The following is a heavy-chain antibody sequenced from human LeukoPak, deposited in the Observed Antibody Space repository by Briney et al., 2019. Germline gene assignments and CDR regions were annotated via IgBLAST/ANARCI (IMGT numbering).Heavy chain of an antibody. CDR3: ARSGTRHHPGDY. V-gene: IGHV4-31*03. CDR2: IYYSGIT. CDR1: GGSISSGGYY. D-gene: IGHD2-2*01. J-gene: IGHJ4*02. Sequence: PSQTLSLTCTVSGGSISSGGYYWSWIRQHPGKGLEWIGYIYYSGITYYNPSLKSRVTISVDTSKNHFSLKLSSVTAADTAVYYCARSGTRHHPGDYWGQGTLVTVSS.